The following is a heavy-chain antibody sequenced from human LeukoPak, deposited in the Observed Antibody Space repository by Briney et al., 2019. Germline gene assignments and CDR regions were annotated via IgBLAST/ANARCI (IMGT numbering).Heavy chain of an antibody. J-gene: IGHJ4*02. CDR3: ARGDDIVVVVAASPFGY. CDR2: ISSSSSYI. CDR1: GFTFDDYG. Sequence: PGWSLRLSCVASGFTFDDYGMSWVRQAAGKGLEWVSSISSSSSYIYYADSVKGRFTITRDNAKNSLYLQMNSLRAEDTAVYYCARGDDIVVVVAASPFGYWGQGTLVTVSS. D-gene: IGHD2-15*01. V-gene: IGHV3-21*01.